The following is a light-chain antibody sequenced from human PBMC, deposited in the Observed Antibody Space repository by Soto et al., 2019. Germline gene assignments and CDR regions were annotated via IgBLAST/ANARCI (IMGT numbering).Light chain of an antibody. CDR1: QEISNY. V-gene: IGKV1-33*01. CDR2: DAS. CDR3: QQYDHLPRT. J-gene: IGKJ1*01. Sequence: DIQMIQSPSSLSASVGDRVTITCQASQEISNYLNWYQQKPGKAPKLLIYDASNLERGVPSRFSGRGSGTDFNFTSSSLQPEDFATYYCQQYDHLPRTFGRGTKVEIK.